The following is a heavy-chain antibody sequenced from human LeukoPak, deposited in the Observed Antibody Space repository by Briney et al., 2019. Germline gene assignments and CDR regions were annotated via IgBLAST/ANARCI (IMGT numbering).Heavy chain of an antibody. V-gene: IGHV3-15*01. CDR2: IKSKTDGGTT. CDR1: GFTFNNAW. D-gene: IGHD3-16*01. CDR3: STTPGEELDY. J-gene: IGHJ4*02. Sequence: GGSLRLSCAASGFTFNNAWMTWVRQAPGKGLEWVGRIKSKTDGGTTDYAAPVTGRFTISRDDSKNTLYLQMNSLKTEDTAVYYCSTTPGEELDYWGQGTLVTVSS.